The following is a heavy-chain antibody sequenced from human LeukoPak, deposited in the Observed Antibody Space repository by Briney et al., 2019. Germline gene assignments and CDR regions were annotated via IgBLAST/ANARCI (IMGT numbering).Heavy chain of an antibody. Sequence: ASAKVSCKASGYTFTSYGISWVRQAPGQGLEWMGWINPNSGGTNFAQKFQGRVTMTRDTSISTAYMELSRLRSDDTAVYYCARPYSSGWTTGYWGQGTLVTVSS. CDR1: GYTFTSYG. V-gene: IGHV1-2*02. CDR3: ARPYSSGWTTGY. J-gene: IGHJ4*02. D-gene: IGHD6-19*01. CDR2: INPNSGGT.